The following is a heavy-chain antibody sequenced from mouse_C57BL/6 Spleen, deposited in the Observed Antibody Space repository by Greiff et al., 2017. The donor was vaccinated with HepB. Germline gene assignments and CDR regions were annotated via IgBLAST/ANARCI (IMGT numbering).Heavy chain of an antibody. CDR2: ISSGGSYT. CDR1: GFTFSSYG. Sequence: EVKLMESGGDLVKPGGSLKLSCAASGFTFSSYGMSWVRQTPDKRLEWVATISSGGSYTYYPDSVKGRFTISRDNAKNTLYLQMSSLKSEDTAMYYCARHPLSTVVATRYFDYWGQGTTLTVSS. D-gene: IGHD1-1*01. V-gene: IGHV5-6*01. CDR3: ARHPLSTVVATRYFDY. J-gene: IGHJ2*01.